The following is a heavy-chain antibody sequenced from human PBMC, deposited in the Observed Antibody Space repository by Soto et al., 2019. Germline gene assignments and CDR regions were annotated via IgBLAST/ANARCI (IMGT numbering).Heavy chain of an antibody. CDR2: IIPIFGTA. CDR3: AKNPENYYYGMDV. V-gene: IGHV1-69*12. Sequence: QVQLVQSGAEVKKPGSSVKVSCKASGGTFSSYAISWVRQAPGQGLVWMGGIIPIFGTANYAQKFQGRVTITADGSTSTAYMELSRLRSDDTAVYYCAKNPENYYYGMDVWGQGTTVTVSS. J-gene: IGHJ6*02. CDR1: GGTFSSYA.